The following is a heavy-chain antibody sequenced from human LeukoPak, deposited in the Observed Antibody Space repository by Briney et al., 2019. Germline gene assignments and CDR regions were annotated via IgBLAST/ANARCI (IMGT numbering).Heavy chain of an antibody. V-gene: IGHV3-21*01. D-gene: IGHD6-19*01. Sequence: GGSLRLSCAASGFTFSSYAMHWVRQAPGKGLEWVSSISSSSSYIYYADSVKGRFTISRDNAKNSLYLQMNSLRAEDTAVYYCARDWKYSSGWYLDYWGQGTLVTVSS. CDR1: GFTFSSYA. CDR3: ARDWKYSSGWYLDY. J-gene: IGHJ4*02. CDR2: ISSSSSYI.